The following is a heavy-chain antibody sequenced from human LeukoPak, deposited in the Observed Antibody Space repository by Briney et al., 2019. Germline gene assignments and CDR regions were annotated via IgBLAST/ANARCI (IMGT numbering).Heavy chain of an antibody. CDR3: ARDINYYYDSSGLDY. D-gene: IGHD3-22*01. Sequence: PGGSLRLSCAASGFTFSSYWMSWVRQAPGKGLEWVANIKQDGSEKYYVDSVKGRFAISRDNAKNSLYLQMNSLRAEDTAVYYCARDINYYYDSSGLDYWGQGTLVTVSS. J-gene: IGHJ4*02. CDR1: GFTFSSYW. V-gene: IGHV3-7*01. CDR2: IKQDGSEK.